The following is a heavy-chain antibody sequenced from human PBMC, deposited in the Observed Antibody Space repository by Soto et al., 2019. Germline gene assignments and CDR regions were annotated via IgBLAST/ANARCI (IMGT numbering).Heavy chain of an antibody. V-gene: IGHV1-8*02. CDR2: MNPNSGDT. CDR3: ARGPPEGAGV. D-gene: IGHD3-10*01. J-gene: IGHJ4*02. CDR1: GYTFTSSD. Sequence: QAQLVQSGAEVKKPGASVKVSCKASGYTFTSSDINWVRQATGQGLEWMGWMNPNSGDTGYAQKFQGRVPLPRNTSISTAYMQLSSLRSEDTAVYYFARGPPEGAGVWGQGTLVTVSS.